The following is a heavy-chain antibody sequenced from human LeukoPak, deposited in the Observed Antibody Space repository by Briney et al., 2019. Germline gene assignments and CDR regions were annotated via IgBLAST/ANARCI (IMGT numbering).Heavy chain of an antibody. CDR2: ILADADGGRT. V-gene: IGHV3-23*01. Sequence: AGGSLRLSCAASGFTFGGFTMAWVRQTPRKVLEWLSGILADADGGRTYYADSVKGRFTISRDNSKNTLYLQMNNLRADDTAVYFCAKDLNYGDGRWEFDPWGQGALVTV. D-gene: IGHD4-17*01. J-gene: IGHJ5*02. CDR1: GFTFGGFT. CDR3: AKDLNYGDGRWEFDP.